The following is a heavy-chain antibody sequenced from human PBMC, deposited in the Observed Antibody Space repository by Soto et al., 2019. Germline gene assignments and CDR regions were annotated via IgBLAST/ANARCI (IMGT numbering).Heavy chain of an antibody. CDR3: ARGRYGDY. V-gene: IGHV1-18*01. CDR2: ISAHNGNT. D-gene: IGHD1-1*01. Sequence: QVHLVQSGAEVKKPGASVKASCKGSGYTFTSFCITWVRQAPGQGLEWMGWISAHNGNTDYAQKLQGRVTVTRDTSTSTAYMELRSLRSDDTAVYYCARGRYGDYWGQGALVTVSS. J-gene: IGHJ4*02. CDR1: GYTFTSFC.